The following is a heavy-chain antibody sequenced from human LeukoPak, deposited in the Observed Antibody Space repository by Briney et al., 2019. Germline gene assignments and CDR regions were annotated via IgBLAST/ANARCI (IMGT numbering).Heavy chain of an antibody. V-gene: IGHV1-69*05. CDR2: IIPIFGTA. CDR1: GGTFSSYA. J-gene: IGHJ4*02. D-gene: IGHD3-22*01. CDR3: ARDLFLGDSSGYEATPFDH. Sequence: SVKVSCKASGGTFSSYAISWVRQAPGQGLEWMGGIIPIFGTANYAQKFQGRVTITTDESTSTAYMELSSLRSEDTAVYYCARDLFLGDSSGYEATPFDHWGQGTLVTVSS.